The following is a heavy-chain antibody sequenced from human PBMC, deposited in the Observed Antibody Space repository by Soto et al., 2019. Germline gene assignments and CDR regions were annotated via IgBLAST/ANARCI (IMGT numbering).Heavy chain of an antibody. D-gene: IGHD3-3*01. CDR1: GYTFTGYY. Sequence: QVQLVQSGAGVKKPGASVKVSCKASGYTFTGYYMHWVRQAPGQGLEWMGGINPNSGGTNYTQQFQGWVNLPRDTPVSTAYIELRRLRSDDTDVYYCARSAVGIFGVGPTQAAIDYWGQGSLVTVSS. CDR2: INPNSGGT. CDR3: ARSAVGIFGVGPTQAAIDY. V-gene: IGHV1-2*04. J-gene: IGHJ4*02.